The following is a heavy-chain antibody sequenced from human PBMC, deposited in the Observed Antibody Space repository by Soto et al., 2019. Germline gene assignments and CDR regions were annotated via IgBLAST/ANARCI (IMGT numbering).Heavy chain of an antibody. J-gene: IGHJ5*02. CDR3: ARDRPPQRDGSGLATWFDP. Sequence: QVQLVQSGAEVKKPGSSVKVSCKASGGTFSSYAISWVRQAPGQGLEWMGGIIPIFGTANYAQKFQGRVTITADESTSTAYMELSSLRSEDTAVYYCARDRPPQRDGSGLATWFDPWGQGTLVTVSS. CDR2: IIPIFGTA. CDR1: GGTFSSYA. D-gene: IGHD3-10*01. V-gene: IGHV1-69*01.